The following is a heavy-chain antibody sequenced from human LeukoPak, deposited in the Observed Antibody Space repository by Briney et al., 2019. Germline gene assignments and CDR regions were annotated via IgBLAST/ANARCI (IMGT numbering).Heavy chain of an antibody. Sequence: GGSLRLSCAASGFTFSSYSMNWVRQAPGKGLEWVSAISGSGGSTYYADSVKGRFTISRDNSKNTLYLQMNSLRAEDTAVYYCAKAEQWLFFDYWGQGTLVTVSS. V-gene: IGHV3-23*01. D-gene: IGHD6-19*01. CDR1: GFTFSSYS. J-gene: IGHJ4*02. CDR2: ISGSGGST. CDR3: AKAEQWLFFDY.